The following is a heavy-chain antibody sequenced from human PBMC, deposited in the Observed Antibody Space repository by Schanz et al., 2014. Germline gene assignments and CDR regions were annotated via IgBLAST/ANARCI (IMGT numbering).Heavy chain of an antibody. CDR2: INPNSGGT. CDR1: GGPLSSYP. Sequence: QVQLVQSGAEMKKPGSSVRVSCKASGGPLSSYPINWVRQAPGQGLEWMGRINPNSGGTNYAQKFQGRVTMTRDTSISTVYMELTRLTFDDTAVYYCARERGYGTYGMEVWGQGTTVTVSS. CDR3: ARERGYGTYGMEV. J-gene: IGHJ6*02. V-gene: IGHV1-2*06. D-gene: IGHD3-3*01.